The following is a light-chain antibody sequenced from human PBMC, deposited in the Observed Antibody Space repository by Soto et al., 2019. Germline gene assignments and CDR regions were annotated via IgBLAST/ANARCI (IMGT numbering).Light chain of an antibody. CDR3: NSYAGKDNGV. CDR2: EVN. CDR1: SSDVGGYNY. Sequence: QSALTQPPSASGSPGQSVTVSCTGTSSDVGGYNYVSWYQQHPGKAPKLIIYEVNKRPSGVPDRFSGSKSGNTASLTVSGLQPDDEVDYSYNSYAGKDNGVLGTGTQLPAL. J-gene: IGLJ1*01. V-gene: IGLV2-8*01.